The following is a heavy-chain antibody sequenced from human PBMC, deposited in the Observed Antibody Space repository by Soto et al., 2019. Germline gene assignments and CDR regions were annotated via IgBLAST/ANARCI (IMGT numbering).Heavy chain of an antibody. V-gene: IGHV3-23*01. CDR3: AKGPTYYDGSGSSFDY. CDR1: GFTFSSYA. D-gene: IGHD3-10*01. CDR2: ISGSGGGT. Sequence: EVQLLESGGGLVQPGGSLRLSCAASGFTFSSYAMSWVRQAPGKGLEWVSGISGSGGGTYYADSVKGRFTISRDNAKNTLYLQMNSLRAEDTAVYYCAKGPTYYDGSGSSFDYWGQGTLVTVSS. J-gene: IGHJ4*02.